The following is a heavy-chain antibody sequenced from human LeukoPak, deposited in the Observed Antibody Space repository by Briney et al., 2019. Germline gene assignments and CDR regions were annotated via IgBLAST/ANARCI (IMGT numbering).Heavy chain of an antibody. V-gene: IGHV3-21*01. CDR3: ARGTYGLRIDNWFDP. CDR1: GFTFSSYS. D-gene: IGHD1-26*01. Sequence: GGSLRLSCAASGFTFSSYSMSWVRQAPGKGLEWVSSISSSSSYIYYADSVKGRFTISRDNAKNTLYLQMNSLRAEDTAVYYCARGTYGLRIDNWFDPWGQGTLVTVSS. J-gene: IGHJ5*02. CDR2: ISSSSSYI.